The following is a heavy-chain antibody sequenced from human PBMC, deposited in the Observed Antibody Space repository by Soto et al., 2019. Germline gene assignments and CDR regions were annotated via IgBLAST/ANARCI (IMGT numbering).Heavy chain of an antibody. CDR2: LNPDSGEA. Sequence: QAQLVQSGAEMKKSGASLKISCGASGYSLIGYYLHWLRQAPGQGLEWMGWLNPDSGEAIYALKFQGRVTMTRDTTSSTAYLEVWTLTSDDTAIYYCARGGYYDSGLYKGDLDVWGQGTFVTVSS. CDR3: ARGGYYDSGLYKGDLDV. V-gene: IGHV1-2*02. CDR1: GYSLIGYY. J-gene: IGHJ3*01. D-gene: IGHD3-22*01.